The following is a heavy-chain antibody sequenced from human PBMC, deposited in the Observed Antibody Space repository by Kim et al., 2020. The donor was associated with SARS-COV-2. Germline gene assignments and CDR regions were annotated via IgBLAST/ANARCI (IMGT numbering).Heavy chain of an antibody. CDR2: IYYSGST. D-gene: IGHD4-17*01. V-gene: IGHV4-59*13. Sequence: SETLSLTCTVSGGSISSYYWSWIRQPPGKGLEWIGYIYYSGSTNYNPSLKSRVTISVDTSKNQFSLKLSSVTPADTAGYYCGRIGGYGFENWFDPWGQGTLVTVSS. CDR1: GGSISSYY. J-gene: IGHJ5*02. CDR3: GRIGGYGFENWFDP.